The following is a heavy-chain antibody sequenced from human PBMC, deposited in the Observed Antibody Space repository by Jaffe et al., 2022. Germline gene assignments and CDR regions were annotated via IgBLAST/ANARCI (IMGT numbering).Heavy chain of an antibody. J-gene: IGHJ3*02. CDR3: AKDNGRRTTVTTFFAFDI. D-gene: IGHD4-17*01. Sequence: EVQLLESGGGLVQPGGSLRLSCAASGFTFSSYAMSWVRQAPGKGLEWVSAISGSGGSTYYADSVKGRFTISRDNSKNTLYLQMNSLRAEDTAVYYCAKDNGRRTTVTTFFAFDIWGQGTMVTVSS. V-gene: IGHV3-23*01. CDR2: ISGSGGST. CDR1: GFTFSSYA.